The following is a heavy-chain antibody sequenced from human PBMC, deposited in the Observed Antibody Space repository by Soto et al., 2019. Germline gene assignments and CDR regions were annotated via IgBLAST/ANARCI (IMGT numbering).Heavy chain of an antibody. J-gene: IGHJ6*02. D-gene: IGHD3-9*01. V-gene: IGHV2-26*01. CDR2: IFSDNER. CDR3: ARMKVDSYQFYYAMDV. Sequence: GSGPTLVNPTETLTLTCTVSGFSLTTGKMGVSWIRQPPGKALEWLAHIFSDNERSYSTSLQGRLTISKDTSGSQVVLSMTNVDPVDTATYYCARMKVDSYQFYYAMDVWGQGTTVTSP. CDR1: GFSLTTGKMG.